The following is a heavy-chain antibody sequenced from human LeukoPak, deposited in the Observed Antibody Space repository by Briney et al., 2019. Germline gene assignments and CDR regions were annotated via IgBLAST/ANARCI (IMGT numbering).Heavy chain of an antibody. Sequence: GRSLRLSCAASGFTFSSYGMHWVRQAPGKGLEWVAVISYDGSNKYYADSVKGRFTISRDNFKNTLYLQMNSLRAEDTAVYYCAKEKGYSYGYWYFDYWGQGTLVTVSS. CDR2: ISYDGSNK. CDR3: AKEKGYSYGYWYFDY. J-gene: IGHJ4*02. CDR1: GFTFSSYG. V-gene: IGHV3-30*18. D-gene: IGHD5-18*01.